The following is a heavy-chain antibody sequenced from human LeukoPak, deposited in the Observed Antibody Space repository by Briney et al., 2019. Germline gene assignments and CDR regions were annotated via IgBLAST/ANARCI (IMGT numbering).Heavy chain of an antibody. J-gene: IGHJ4*02. Sequence: SETLSLTCTVSGGSICSFYWSWIRQPPGKGLEWFGYLYYSGSNKYNPSLKSRVTISGETSKNQFSQQLRSETADNNAGYYCARLNVVVVAATHYFDYWGQGTLVTVSS. V-gene: IGHV4-59*08. CDR1: GGSICSFY. CDR3: ARLNVVVVAATHYFDY. D-gene: IGHD2-15*01. CDR2: LYYSGSN.